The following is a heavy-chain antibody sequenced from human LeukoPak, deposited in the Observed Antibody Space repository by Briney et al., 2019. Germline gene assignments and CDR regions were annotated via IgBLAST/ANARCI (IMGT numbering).Heavy chain of an antibody. V-gene: IGHV4-59*08. J-gene: IGHJ4*02. CDR2: IHYSAGT. CDR3: ARSSDTSGYYHYFDY. CDR1: GGSISSYY. D-gene: IGHD3-22*01. Sequence: SETLSLTCSVSGGSISSYYWSWIRQPPGKGLEWIGYIHYSAGTKYNPSLKSRVTISVDTSKNQFSLKLTSVAAADTAVYYCARSSDTSGYYHYFDYWGQGTLVSVYS.